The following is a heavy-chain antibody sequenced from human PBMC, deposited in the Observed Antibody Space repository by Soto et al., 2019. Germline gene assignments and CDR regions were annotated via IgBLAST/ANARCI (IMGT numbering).Heavy chain of an antibody. CDR2: INAGNGNT. V-gene: IGHV1-3*01. J-gene: IGHJ5*02. Sequence: ASVKVSCKASGYTFTSYAMHWVRQAPGQRLEWMGWINAGNGNTKYSQKFQGRVTFTRDTSASTAYMELSSLRSEDTAVYYCARDAYDFWSGYYTETFDPWGQGTLVTVSS. CDR3: ARDAYDFWSGYYTETFDP. CDR1: GYTFTSYA. D-gene: IGHD3-3*01.